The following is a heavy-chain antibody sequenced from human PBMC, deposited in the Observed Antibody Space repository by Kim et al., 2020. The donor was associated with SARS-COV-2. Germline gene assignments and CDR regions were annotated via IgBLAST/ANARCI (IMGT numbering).Heavy chain of an antibody. CDR3: ARARPPVAVAGTFTRGGAFEI. J-gene: IGHJ3*02. V-gene: IGHV1-69*13. Sequence: SVKVSCKASGCTFSSYAISWVRQAPGQGLEWMGGIIPIIGTANYAQKFQGRVTITADESTSTAYMELSSLRSEDTAVYYCARARPPVAVAGTFTRGGAFEIWGQGTMGTVSS. CDR2: IIPIIGTA. CDR1: GCTFSSYA. D-gene: IGHD6-19*01.